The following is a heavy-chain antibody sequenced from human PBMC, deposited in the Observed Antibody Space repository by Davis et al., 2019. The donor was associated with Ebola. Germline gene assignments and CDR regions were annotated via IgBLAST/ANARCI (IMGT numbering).Heavy chain of an antibody. J-gene: IGHJ4*02. CDR2: IIPILGIA. Sequence: SVKVSCKASGGTFSSYTISWVRQAPGQGLEWMGRIIPILGIANYAQKFQGRVTITADKSTSTAYMELSSLRSEDTAVYYCARPLTTVVTPIGYWGQGTLVTVSS. CDR1: GGTFSSYT. V-gene: IGHV1-69*02. CDR3: ARPLTTVVTPIGY. D-gene: IGHD4-23*01.